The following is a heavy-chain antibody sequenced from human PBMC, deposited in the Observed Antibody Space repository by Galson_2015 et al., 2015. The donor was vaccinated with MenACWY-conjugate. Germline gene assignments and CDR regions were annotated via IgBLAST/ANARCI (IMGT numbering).Heavy chain of an antibody. J-gene: IGHJ4*02. CDR2: INSDGRST. D-gene: IGHD1-26*01. Sequence: SLRLSCAASGFTFSTYWMHWVRQAPGKGLVWVSRINSDGRSTSYADSVKGRFTISRDNAKNTLYLQMNSLRAEVTAVYYCARLCGNYRTTSHFDYWGQGTLVTVSS. CDR1: GFTFSTYW. V-gene: IGHV3-74*01. CDR3: ARLCGNYRTTSHFDY.